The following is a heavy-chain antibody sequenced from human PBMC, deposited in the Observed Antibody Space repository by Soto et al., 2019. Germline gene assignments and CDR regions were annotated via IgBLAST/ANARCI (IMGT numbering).Heavy chain of an antibody. Sequence: QLQLQESGPGLVKPSETLSLTCTVSGGSISSSSYYWGWIRQPPGKGLEWIGSIYYSGSTYYNPSLKSRVTISVYTCKNQFSLKLSSVTAADTAVYYCARLGIAVAGDYWSQGTLVTVSS. CDR3: ARLGIAVAGDY. D-gene: IGHD6-19*01. V-gene: IGHV4-39*01. CDR2: IYYSGST. J-gene: IGHJ4*02. CDR1: GGSISSSSYY.